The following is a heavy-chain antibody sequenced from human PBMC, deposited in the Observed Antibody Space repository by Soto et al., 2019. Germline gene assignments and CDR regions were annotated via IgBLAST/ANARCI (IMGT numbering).Heavy chain of an antibody. V-gene: IGHV3-15*01. CDR1: CFIFKNNC. Sequence: XGCLRVPSSAACFIFKNNCMSWVRQAPGKGLEWVGRIKSKTDGGTTDYDAPAKGRFTIPRDDSKNPLHLQMNSLKTEDTAVYYCTTVFRLDQEQLEIEYWGQGTLVTVSS. D-gene: IGHD6-13*01. CDR3: TTVFRLDQEQLEIEY. CDR2: IKSKTDGGTT. J-gene: IGHJ4*02.